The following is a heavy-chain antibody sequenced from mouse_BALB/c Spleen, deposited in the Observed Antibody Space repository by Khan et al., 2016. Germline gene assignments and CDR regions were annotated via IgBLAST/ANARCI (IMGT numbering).Heavy chain of an antibody. CDR3: ARLEDI. D-gene: IGHD1-3*01. Sequence: QVQLKESGPGLVAPSQSLSITCTVSGFSLTSYGVHWVRQPPGKGLEWLGVIWAGGSTNYNSALMSRRSISKDNSKNQVFLTMNSLQTEDTAMYSCARLEDIWGQGTTLTVSS. J-gene: IGHJ2*01. CDR1: GFSLTSYG. V-gene: IGHV2-9*02. CDR2: IWAGGST.